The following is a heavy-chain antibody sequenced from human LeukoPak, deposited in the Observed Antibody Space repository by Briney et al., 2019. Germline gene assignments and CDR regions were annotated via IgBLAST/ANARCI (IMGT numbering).Heavy chain of an antibody. CDR1: GGSISSYY. D-gene: IGHD5-24*01. CDR2: IYYSGST. V-gene: IGHV4-59*01. J-gene: IGHJ3*02. Sequence: SETLSLTCTVSGGSISSYYWSWIRQPPGKGLEWIGYIYYSGSTNYNPSLKSRVTISVDTSKNQFSLKLSSVTAADTAVYYCASLTEMATIDAFDIWGQGTTVTVSS. CDR3: ASLTEMATIDAFDI.